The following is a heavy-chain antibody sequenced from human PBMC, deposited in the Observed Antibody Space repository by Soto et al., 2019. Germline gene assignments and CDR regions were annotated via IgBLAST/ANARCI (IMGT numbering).Heavy chain of an antibody. J-gene: IGHJ6*02. Sequence: SVKVSCKASGGTFRNYGIGWVRQAPGQGLEWMGGIIPVFGTTNYAQKFQGRVTITADESTSTAYIEVSSLRSEDTAMFYCGRYCSGGSCHTLGYYGMDVWGQGTTVTVSS. CDR3: GRYCSGGSCHTLGYYGMDV. CDR2: IIPVFGTT. CDR1: GGTFRNYG. D-gene: IGHD2-15*01. V-gene: IGHV1-69*13.